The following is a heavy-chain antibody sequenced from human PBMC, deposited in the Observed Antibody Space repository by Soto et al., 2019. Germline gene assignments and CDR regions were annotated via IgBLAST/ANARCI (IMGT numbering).Heavy chain of an antibody. CDR3: AKDSGGYCSGGSCYSFAFDI. J-gene: IGHJ3*02. D-gene: IGHD2-15*01. CDR1: GFTFSSYA. V-gene: IGHV3-23*01. CDR2: ISGSGGST. Sequence: HPGGSLRLSCAASGFTFSSYAMSWVRQAPGKGLEWVSAISGSGGSTYYADSVKGRFTISRDNSKNTLYLQMNSLRAEDTAVYYCAKDSGGYCSGGSCYSFAFDIWGQGTMVTVSS.